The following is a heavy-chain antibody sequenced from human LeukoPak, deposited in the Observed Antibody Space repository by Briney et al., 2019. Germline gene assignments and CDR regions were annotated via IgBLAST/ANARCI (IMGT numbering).Heavy chain of an antibody. J-gene: IGHJ6*03. D-gene: IGHD4-11*01. CDR3: ARGRVSSSTWYSTYYYFFYMDF. CDR2: VDHTGST. Sequence: SETLSLTCTVSGGSISSYYWRWIRQPPGKGLEWIGYVDHTGSTKFNPSLNGRVSISRDTSNNFFSLRLRSVTAADTAVYFCARGRVSSSTWYSTYYYFFYMDFWGKGTTVTVSS. V-gene: IGHV4-59*01. CDR1: GGSISSYY.